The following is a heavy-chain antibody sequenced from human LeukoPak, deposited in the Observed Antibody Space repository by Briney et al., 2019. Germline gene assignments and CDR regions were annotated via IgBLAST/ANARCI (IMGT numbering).Heavy chain of an antibody. J-gene: IGHJ5*02. CDR2: IYYSGST. Sequence: PSETLSLTCGVSGGSFNNYYWSWIRQPPGKGLEWIGSIYYSGSTYYNPSLKSRVTISVDTSKNQFSLKLSSVTAADTAVYYCAGLGRLLFPPENWFDPWGQGTLVTVSS. V-gene: IGHV4-39*07. CDR3: AGLGRLLFPPENWFDP. D-gene: IGHD2-15*01. CDR1: GGSFNNYY.